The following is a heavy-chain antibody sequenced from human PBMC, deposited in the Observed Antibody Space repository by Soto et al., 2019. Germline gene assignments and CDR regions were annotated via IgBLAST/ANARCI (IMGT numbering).Heavy chain of an antibody. CDR1: GFTFSNYA. CDR2: ISASGGDT. J-gene: IGHJ4*02. CDR3: AKEMSLGRPYDY. V-gene: IGHV3-23*01. Sequence: QSGGSLRLSCAASGFTFSNYAVSWVRQAPGEGLEWVSAISASGGDTYYTDFVMGRFTISRDNSKNTLYLQMNGLRVEDTAIYYCAKEMSLGRPYDYWGQGTLVTVSS.